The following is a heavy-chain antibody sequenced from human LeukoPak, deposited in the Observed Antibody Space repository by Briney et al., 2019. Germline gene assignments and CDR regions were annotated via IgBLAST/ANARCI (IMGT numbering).Heavy chain of an antibody. CDR1: GDSISSHY. Sequence: PSETLSLTCTVSGDSISSHYWSWIRQPPGKGLEWIGYIYYSGSINYNPSLKSRVTISVDTSKNQFSLKLSSVTAADTAVYYCARHGPPTYYYGSGSYGAFDIWGQGTMVTVSS. J-gene: IGHJ3*02. CDR3: ARHGPPTYYYGSGSYGAFDI. D-gene: IGHD3-10*01. V-gene: IGHV4-59*08. CDR2: IYYSGSI.